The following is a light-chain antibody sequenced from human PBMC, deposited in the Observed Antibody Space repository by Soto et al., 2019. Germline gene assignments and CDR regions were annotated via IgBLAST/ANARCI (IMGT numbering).Light chain of an antibody. V-gene: IGLV1-44*01. CDR1: SSNIESNT. J-gene: IGLJ1*01. CDR3: LAWDDSLNGNL. Sequence: QSALTQPPSASGTPGQRVTISCSGSSSNIESNTVYWYQQLPGMAPRLLIHTNDRRPSGVPDRFSGSKSGTSASLAISGLQSEDEADYYCLAWDDSLNGNLFGTGTKVNVL. CDR2: TND.